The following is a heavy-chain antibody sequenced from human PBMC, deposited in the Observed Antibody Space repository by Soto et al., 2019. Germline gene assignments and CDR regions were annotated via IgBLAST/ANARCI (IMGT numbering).Heavy chain of an antibody. CDR2: IIPIFGTA. Sequence: RASVKVSCKASGGTFSSYAISWVRQAPGQGLEWMGGIIPIFGTANYAQKFQGRVTITADESTSTAYMELSSLRSEDTAVYYCARGYSGYDFVKREWVGYYYYGMDVWGQGTTVTVSS. J-gene: IGHJ6*02. V-gene: IGHV1-69*13. CDR3: ARGYSGYDFVKREWVGYYYYGMDV. CDR1: GGTFSSYA. D-gene: IGHD5-12*01.